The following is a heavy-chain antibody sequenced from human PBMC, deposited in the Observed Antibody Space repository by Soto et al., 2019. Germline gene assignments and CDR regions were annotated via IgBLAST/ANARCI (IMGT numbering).Heavy chain of an antibody. V-gene: IGHV4-39*02. Sequence: SETLSLTCTVSGGSISSSSYYWGWIRQPPGKGLEWIGSIYYSGSTYYNPSLKSRVTISVDTSKNQFSLKLSSVTAADTAVYYCARDIVVVPAAVYYYYGMDVWGQGTTVTVSS. CDR3: ARDIVVVPAAVYYYYGMDV. D-gene: IGHD2-2*01. J-gene: IGHJ6*02. CDR2: IYYSGST. CDR1: GGSISSSSYY.